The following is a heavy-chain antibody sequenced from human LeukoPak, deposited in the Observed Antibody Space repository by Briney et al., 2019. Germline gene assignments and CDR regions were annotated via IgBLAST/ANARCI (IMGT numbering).Heavy chain of an antibody. V-gene: IGHV3-21*01. CDR1: GFTFSSYS. J-gene: IGHJ4*02. Sequence: GGPLRLSCAASGFTFSSYSMNWVRQAPGKGLEWVSSISSSSRYIYHADSVKGRFTISRDNAKNSLYLQMNSLRAEDTAVYYCARGRLLSGYEDFDYWGQGTLVTVSS. D-gene: IGHD5-12*01. CDR2: ISSSSRYI. CDR3: ARGRLLSGYEDFDY.